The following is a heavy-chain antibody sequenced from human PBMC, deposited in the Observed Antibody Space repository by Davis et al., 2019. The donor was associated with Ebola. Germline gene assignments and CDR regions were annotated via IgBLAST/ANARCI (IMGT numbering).Heavy chain of an antibody. CDR1: GYTFTSYG. J-gene: IGHJ6*02. D-gene: IGHD2-15*01. V-gene: IGHV1-18*01. Sequence: ASVKVSCKASGYTFTSYGISWVRQAPGQGLEWMGWISAYNGNTNYAQKLQGRVAMTTDTSTSTVYMELSSLRSEDTAVYYCARDEIVVVAATPYYYYGMDVWGQGTTVTVSS. CDR2: ISAYNGNT. CDR3: ARDEIVVVAATPYYYYGMDV.